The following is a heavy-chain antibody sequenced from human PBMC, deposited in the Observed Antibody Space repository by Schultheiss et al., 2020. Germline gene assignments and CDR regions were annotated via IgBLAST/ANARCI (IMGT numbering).Heavy chain of an antibody. CDR3: AKDIRVSGSYLYDY. Sequence: GGSLRLSCAASGLSISNYGMHWVRQTAGQGLEWVAFIRYDSNVKKYAESVRGRFTISRDNSKNTLYLQMNSLRAEDTAVYYCAKDIRVSGSYLYDYWGQGTLVTVSS. V-gene: IGHV3-30*02. CDR1: GLSISNYG. J-gene: IGHJ4*02. D-gene: IGHD1-26*01. CDR2: IRYDSNVK.